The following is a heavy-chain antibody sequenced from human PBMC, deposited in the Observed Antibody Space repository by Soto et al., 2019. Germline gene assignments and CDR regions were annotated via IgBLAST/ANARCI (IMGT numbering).Heavy chain of an antibody. D-gene: IGHD2-21*02. Sequence: DVQLLESGGGLVQPGGSLRLACAASGFTFGNYAINWVRLAPGKGLEWVSGISGGGGSTYYADSVKGRFTIFRDTSKNAVFLQMNSLRADDTAVYYCAKGFIVGVTVLRRDDAFDVWGQGTMVTVSS. CDR3: AKGFIVGVTVLRRDDAFDV. V-gene: IGHV3-23*01. J-gene: IGHJ3*01. CDR2: ISGGGGST. CDR1: GFTFGNYA.